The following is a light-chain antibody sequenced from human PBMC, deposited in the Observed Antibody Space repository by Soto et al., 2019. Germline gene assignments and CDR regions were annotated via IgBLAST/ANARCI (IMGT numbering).Light chain of an antibody. CDR2: AAS. J-gene: IGKJ4*01. CDR1: QGISSY. V-gene: IGKV1-9*01. Sequence: DIQMTQSPSSLSASVGDRVTITCRASQGISSYLTWYQQKPGKAPQLLIYAASTLQSGVPSRFSGSGSGTDFTLTISSLQPEDFATYYCQQLNSYPLTFGGGTKVDIK. CDR3: QQLNSYPLT.